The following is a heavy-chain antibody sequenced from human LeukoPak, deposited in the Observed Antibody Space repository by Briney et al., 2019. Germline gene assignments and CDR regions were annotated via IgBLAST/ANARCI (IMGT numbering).Heavy chain of an antibody. CDR3: VRGWGSPDY. V-gene: IGHV3-48*01. J-gene: IGHJ4*02. Sequence: GGSLRLSCAASGFTFSSYNMIWVRQAPGKGLEWVSSISSTSSMIYYADSVKGRFTISRDTAKNSLYLQMNSPRVEDTAVYYCVRGWGSPDYWGQGTLVTVSS. CDR2: ISSTSSMI. CDR1: GFTFSSYN. D-gene: IGHD7-27*01.